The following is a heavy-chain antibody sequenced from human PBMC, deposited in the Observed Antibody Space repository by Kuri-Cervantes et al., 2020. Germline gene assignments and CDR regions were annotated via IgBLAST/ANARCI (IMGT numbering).Heavy chain of an antibody. CDR2: ISSSSYI. Sequence: GESLKISCAASGFTFSSYSMNWVRQAPGKGLEWVSSISSSSYIYYADSVKGRFTISRDNAKNSLYLQMNSLRAEDTALYYCAKALGSGSYVYGMDVWGQGTTVTVSS. D-gene: IGHD3-10*01. CDR3: AKALGSGSYVYGMDV. CDR1: GFTFSSYS. V-gene: IGHV3-21*04. J-gene: IGHJ6*02.